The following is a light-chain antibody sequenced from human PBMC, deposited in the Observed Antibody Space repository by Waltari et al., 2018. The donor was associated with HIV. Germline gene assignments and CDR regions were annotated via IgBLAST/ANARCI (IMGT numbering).Light chain of an antibody. CDR2: GAS. Sequence: EIVLTQSPGTLSLSPGERATLSCRTSQSVSNRYLAWYQQKSGQAPRLLIYGASSRATGIPDRFSGSGSGTDFTLTVNRLEPEDFAVYYCQQYDKSYTFGQGTKLEI. CDR1: QSVSNRY. J-gene: IGKJ2*01. V-gene: IGKV3-20*01. CDR3: QQYDKSYT.